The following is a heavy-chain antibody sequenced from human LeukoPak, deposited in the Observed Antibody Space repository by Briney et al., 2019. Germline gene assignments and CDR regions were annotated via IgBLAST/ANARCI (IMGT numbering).Heavy chain of an antibody. D-gene: IGHD5-18*01. CDR1: GYTFTSYG. CDR2: ISAYNGNT. CDR3: ARVVQLWSTYYYYYMDV. V-gene: IGHV1-18*01. J-gene: IGHJ6*03. Sequence: ASVKVSCKASGYTFTSYGISWVRQAPGQGLEWMGWISAYNGNTNYAQKLQGRVTMTTDTSTSTAYMELRSLRSDDTAMYYCARVVQLWSTYYYYYMDVWGKGTTVTISS.